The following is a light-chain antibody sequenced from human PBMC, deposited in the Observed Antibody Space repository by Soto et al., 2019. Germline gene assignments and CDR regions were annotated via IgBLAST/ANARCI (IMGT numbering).Light chain of an antibody. CDR1: NSDVGGYNY. Sequence: QSVLTQPASVSGSPGQSITISCTGTNSDVGGYNYVSWYQQHPGKAPKLMIYDVSNRPSGVSNRFSGSKSGNTASLTISGLQAEDEADYYCSSYTSSSTLVVFGEGTKLTVL. J-gene: IGLJ2*01. V-gene: IGLV2-14*01. CDR3: SSYTSSSTLVV. CDR2: DVS.